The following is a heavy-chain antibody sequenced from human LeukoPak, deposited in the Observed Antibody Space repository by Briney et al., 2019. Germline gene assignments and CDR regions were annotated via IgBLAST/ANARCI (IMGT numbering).Heavy chain of an antibody. J-gene: IGHJ4*02. CDR1: GGSISIYY. D-gene: IGHD3-16*01. CDR3: ARGGYDYVWGPSFDY. V-gene: IGHV4-59*08. Sequence: SETLSLTCTVSGGSISIYYWSWIRQPPGKGLEWIGYIYYSGSTNYNPSLKSRVTISVDTSKNQFSLKLSSVTAADTAVYYCARGGYDYVWGPSFDYWGQGTLVTVSS. CDR2: IYYSGST.